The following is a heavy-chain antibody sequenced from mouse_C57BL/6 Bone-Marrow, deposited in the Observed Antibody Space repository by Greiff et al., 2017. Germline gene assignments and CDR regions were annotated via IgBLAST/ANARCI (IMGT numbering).Heavy chain of an antibody. Sequence: QVQLQQPGAELVRPGSSVKLSCKASGYTITSYWMHWVKQRPIQGLEWIGNIDPSDSETHYNQKFKDKDTLTVDKSSSTAYMQLSSLTSEDSAVYYCARGYSGYFDYWGQGTTLTVSS. V-gene: IGHV1-52*01. CDR1: GYTITSYW. CDR3: ARGYSGYFDY. CDR2: IDPSDSET. D-gene: IGHD2-12*01. J-gene: IGHJ2*01.